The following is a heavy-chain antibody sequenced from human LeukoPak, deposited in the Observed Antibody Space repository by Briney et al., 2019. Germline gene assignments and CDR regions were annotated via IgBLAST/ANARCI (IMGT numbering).Heavy chain of an antibody. J-gene: IGHJ4*02. CDR3: ASSSAGTGGFGY. CDR2: IYYSGST. CDR1: GGSISSYY. V-gene: IGHV4-59*01. Sequence: PSETLSLTCTVSGGSISSYYWSWIRQPPGKGLEWIGYIYYSGSTNYNPSLKSRVTISVDTSKNQFSLKLSSVSAADTAVYYCASSSAGTGGFGYWGQGTLVTVSS. D-gene: IGHD6-13*01.